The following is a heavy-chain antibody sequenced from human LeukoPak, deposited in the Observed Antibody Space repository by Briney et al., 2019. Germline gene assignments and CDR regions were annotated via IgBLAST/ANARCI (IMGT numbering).Heavy chain of an antibody. CDR3: ARELTYYDILTGYRAIYYFDY. CDR2: IIPIFGTA. J-gene: IGHJ4*02. Sequence: ASVKVSCKASGGTFSSYAISWVRQAPGQGLEWMGGIIPIFGTANYAQKFQGRVTITADKSTSTAYMELSSLRSEDTAVYYCARELTYYDILTGYRAIYYFDYWGQGTLVTVPS. CDR1: GGTFSSYA. V-gene: IGHV1-69*06. D-gene: IGHD3-9*01.